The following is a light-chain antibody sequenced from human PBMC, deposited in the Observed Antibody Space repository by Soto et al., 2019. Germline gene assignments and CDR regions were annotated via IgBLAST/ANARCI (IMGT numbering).Light chain of an antibody. Sequence: EIVLTQSPGTLSLSPGERATLSCRASQSVSNNYLAWYQQKPGQAPGLLIDGASNRATGIPDRCSGSGSGTDFPLTISRLEHEDFTEYYCQQYGSSGTFGQGTKVDIK. CDR2: GAS. J-gene: IGKJ1*01. CDR3: QQYGSSGT. CDR1: QSVSNNY. V-gene: IGKV3-20*01.